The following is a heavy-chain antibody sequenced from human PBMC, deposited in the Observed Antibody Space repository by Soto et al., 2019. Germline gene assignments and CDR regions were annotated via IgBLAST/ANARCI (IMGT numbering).Heavy chain of an antibody. D-gene: IGHD4-17*01. V-gene: IGHV3-53*04. Sequence: PGGSPRLSCAASGFIFRNYAMSWVRHVPGKRLEWVSVIYSGGYTHYADSVKGRFTISRHNIKNTLYLQMNSLRAEDTAVYYCARVYGDYGGFFEYWGQGTQVTVSS. CDR2: IYSGGYT. J-gene: IGHJ4*02. CDR3: ARVYGDYGGFFEY. CDR1: GFIFRNYA.